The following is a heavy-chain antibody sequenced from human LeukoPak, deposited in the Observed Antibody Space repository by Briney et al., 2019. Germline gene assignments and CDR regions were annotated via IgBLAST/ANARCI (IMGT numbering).Heavy chain of an antibody. CDR1: GYRFTSYW. D-gene: IGHD5-24*01. J-gene: IGHJ4*02. CDR3: ARHERDGYNREGFDY. V-gene: IGHV5-51*01. Sequence: GESLKISCKGSGYRFTSYWIGWVRQMPGKGMEWMGIIYPGDSDTRYSPSFQGQVTISADKSISTAYLQWSSLKASDTAMYYCARHERDGYNREGFDYWGQGTLVTVSS. CDR2: IYPGDSDT.